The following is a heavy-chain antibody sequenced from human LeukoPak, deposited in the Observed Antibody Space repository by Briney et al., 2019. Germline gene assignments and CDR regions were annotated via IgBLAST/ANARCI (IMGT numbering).Heavy chain of an antibody. V-gene: IGHV3-21*01. J-gene: IGHJ4*02. Sequence: GGSLRLSCAASGFTFSGYSMNWVRQAPGKGLEWVSSISSSSRYIYYADSVKGRFTISRDNAKNSLYLQMNSLRAEDTAVFYCARTFYTDVDTALLTSLDYWGQGTLVTVSS. CDR3: ARTFYTDVDTALLTSLDY. CDR1: GFTFSGYS. CDR2: ISSSSRYI. D-gene: IGHD5-18*01.